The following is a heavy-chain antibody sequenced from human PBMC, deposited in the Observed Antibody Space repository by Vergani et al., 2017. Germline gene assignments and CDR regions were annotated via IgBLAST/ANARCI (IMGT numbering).Heavy chain of an antibody. Sequence: DVHLAESGGGFFQPGGSLRLSCSASGFSFNSYWMHWVRQVPGKGLLWVSRIKSDGSITAYADSVKGRFTISRDNAQNTLYLQMNGLRPDDTAVYFCAKTYAGSPIFDSWGQGTLVTVSS. CDR1: GFSFNSYW. J-gene: IGHJ4*02. V-gene: IGHV3-74*03. CDR2: IKSDGSIT. CDR3: AKTYAGSPIFDS. D-gene: IGHD4-23*01.